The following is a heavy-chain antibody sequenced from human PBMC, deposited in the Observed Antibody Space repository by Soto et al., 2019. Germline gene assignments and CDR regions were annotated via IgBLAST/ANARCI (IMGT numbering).Heavy chain of an antibody. V-gene: IGHV3-11*03. CDR1: GSSFSDYH. Sequence: PGGSLRLSCASSGSSFSDYHMSLIRQSPGKGLEWLSYITSSSSYTHYADSVKGRFTISRDNAKNSLYLQMNSLRAEDTAVYYCAGGQDNLAVNFDYWGQGTPVTVSS. CDR2: ITSSSSYT. J-gene: IGHJ4*02. CDR3: AGGQDNLAVNFDY. D-gene: IGHD1-1*01.